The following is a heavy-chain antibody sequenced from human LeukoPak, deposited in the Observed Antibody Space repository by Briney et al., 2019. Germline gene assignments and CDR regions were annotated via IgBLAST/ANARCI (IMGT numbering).Heavy chain of an antibody. Sequence: GGSLRLSCAASGFTFSSYGMHWVRQAPGKGLEWVAFIRYDGSNKYYADSVKGRFTISRDNSKNTLYLQMNSLRAEDTAVYYCAKAKDYDFWSGWYYFDYWGLGTLVTVSS. D-gene: IGHD3-3*01. CDR1: GFTFSSYG. CDR3: AKAKDYDFWSGWYYFDY. CDR2: IRYDGSNK. J-gene: IGHJ4*02. V-gene: IGHV3-30*02.